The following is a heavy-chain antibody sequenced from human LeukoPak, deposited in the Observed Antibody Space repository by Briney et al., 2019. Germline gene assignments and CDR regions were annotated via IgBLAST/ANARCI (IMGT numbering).Heavy chain of an antibody. CDR3: ARGGYYGSGNDFRFDP. Sequence: ETLSLTCTVSGGSISSYYWSWIRQPPGKGLEWIGYIYYSGSTNYKPSLKSRVTISVDTSKNQFSLKLNSVTAADTAVYYCARGGYYGSGNDFRFDPWGQGTLVTVSS. V-gene: IGHV4-59*01. J-gene: IGHJ5*02. CDR1: GGSISSYY. D-gene: IGHD3-10*01. CDR2: IYYSGST.